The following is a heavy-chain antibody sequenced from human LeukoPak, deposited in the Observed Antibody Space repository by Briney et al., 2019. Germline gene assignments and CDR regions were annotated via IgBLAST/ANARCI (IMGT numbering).Heavy chain of an antibody. D-gene: IGHD6-19*01. J-gene: IGHJ5*02. V-gene: IGHV3-30*04. CDR3: ARHSSRWYDGGINWFDP. CDR2: ISYDGNTK. CDR1: GFTSSNYA. Sequence: GGSLRLSCAASGFTSSNYAMHWVRQAPDKGLEWVAIISYDGNTKYYVDSVKGRFTISRDNSKNTLYLQMNSLRAEDTAVYYCARHSSRWYDGGINWFDPWGQGTLVTVSS.